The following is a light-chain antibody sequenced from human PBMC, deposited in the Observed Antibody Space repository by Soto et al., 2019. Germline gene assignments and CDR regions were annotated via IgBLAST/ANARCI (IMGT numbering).Light chain of an antibody. V-gene: IGKV3-20*01. J-gene: IGKJ1*01. Sequence: EFVLPQSPGTLSLSPGERATLSCRASQSVSSSDFAWYQQKPGQAPRLLMYDASSRATGIPDRFSGSGSGTAFTLPISSLDPADFAVYYCQDYGSSAWTFGQGTKVDIK. CDR2: DAS. CDR3: QDYGSSAWT. CDR1: QSVSSSD.